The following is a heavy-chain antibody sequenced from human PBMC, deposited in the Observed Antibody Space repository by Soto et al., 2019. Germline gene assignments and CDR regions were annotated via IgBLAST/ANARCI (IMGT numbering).Heavy chain of an antibody. CDR3: TTNYYDSSGYDNWFDP. Sequence: PGGSVRDSCTAAAFAYGHRPMRWFRQAPGRGLEWVGFIRSKTYGGTTEFAASVKGRFTISRDDSKSIAYLQMNSLKTEDTAVYYCTTNYYDSSGYDNWFDPCGQGTLITVSS. V-gene: IGHV3-49*03. D-gene: IGHD3-22*01. CDR1: AFAYGHRP. CDR2: IRSKTYGGTT. J-gene: IGHJ5*02.